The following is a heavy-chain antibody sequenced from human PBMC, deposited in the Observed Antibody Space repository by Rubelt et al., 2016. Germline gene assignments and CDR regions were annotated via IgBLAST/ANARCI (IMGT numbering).Heavy chain of an antibody. D-gene: IGHD5-12*01. CDR1: GGSISSSSYY. Sequence: QLQLQESGPGLVKPSETLSLTCTVSGGSISSSSYYWGWIRQPPGKGLEWIGYIYYSGSTYYNPSLKSRVTISVDTSKNQFSLKLSSVTAADTAVYYCARAAYIVYYYYGMDVWGQGTTVTVSS. V-gene: IGHV4-39*07. J-gene: IGHJ6*02. CDR3: ARAAYIVYYYYGMDV. CDR2: IYYSGST.